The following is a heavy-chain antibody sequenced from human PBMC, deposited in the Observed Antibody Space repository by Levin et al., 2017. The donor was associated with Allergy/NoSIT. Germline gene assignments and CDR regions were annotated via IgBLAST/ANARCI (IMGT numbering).Heavy chain of an antibody. V-gene: IGHV1-46*01. Sequence: ASVKVSCKASGYTFTSNFVHWVRQAPGQGLEWMGIINPSSGSVAYAQKFQGRVTVTRDTSTSTVYMELTSLRSEDTAVYYCAREFMRHQLAKFFDYWGQGTLVTVSS. J-gene: IGHJ4*02. D-gene: IGHD3-16*01. CDR1: GYTFTSNF. CDR2: INPSSGSV. CDR3: AREFMRHQLAKFFDY.